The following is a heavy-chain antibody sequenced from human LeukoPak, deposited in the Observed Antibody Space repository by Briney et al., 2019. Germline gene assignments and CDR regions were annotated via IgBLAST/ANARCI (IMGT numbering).Heavy chain of an antibody. V-gene: IGHV1-2*02. D-gene: IGHD6-25*01. CDR1: GYTFTGYY. Sequence: ASVKVSCKASGYTFTGYYMHWVRQAPGQGLEWMGWINPNSGVTNCAQKFQGRVTVTRDTSITTVYMELSILRSDDTAVYYCARESSASFDYWGQGTLVTVSS. J-gene: IGHJ4*02. CDR3: ARESSASFDY. CDR2: INPNSGVT.